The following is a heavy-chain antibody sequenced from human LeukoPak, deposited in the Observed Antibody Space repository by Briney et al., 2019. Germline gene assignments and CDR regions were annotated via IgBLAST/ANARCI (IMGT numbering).Heavy chain of an antibody. J-gene: IGHJ4*02. CDR1: GFTFSSYS. D-gene: IGHD2-21*01. V-gene: IGHV3-21*01. CDR2: ISSSSSYI. Sequence: PGGSLRLSCAASGFTFSSYSMNWVRQAPGKGLEWVSSISSSSSYIYYADSVKGRFTISRDNAKNSLCLQMNSLRAEDTAVYYCARAISLRYFDYWGQGTLVTVSS. CDR3: ARAISLRYFDY.